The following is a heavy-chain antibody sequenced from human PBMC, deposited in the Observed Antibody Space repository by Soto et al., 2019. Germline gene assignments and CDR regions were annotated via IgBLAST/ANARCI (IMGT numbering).Heavy chain of an antibody. CDR1: GFTFSSYW. V-gene: IGHV3-74*01. CDR2: INSDGSDT. J-gene: IGHJ4*02. CDR3: ARNQYMTTVSSFGN. Sequence: EVQLVESGGGLVQPGGSLRLSCGASGFTFSSYWMHWVRQAPGKGLVWVSRINSDGSDTDYADSVKGRFTISRDNDKDTLFLQMNSLRAEDTAVYYCARNQYMTTVSSFGNWGQGTLVTVSS. D-gene: IGHD4-4*01.